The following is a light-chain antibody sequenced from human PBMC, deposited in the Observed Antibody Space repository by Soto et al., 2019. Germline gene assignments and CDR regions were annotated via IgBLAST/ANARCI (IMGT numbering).Light chain of an antibody. CDR1: QSVSSN. J-gene: IGKJ1*01. V-gene: IGKV3-15*01. CDR2: GAS. CDR3: QQYNNWLWT. Sequence: EIVMTQSPATLSLSPGERATLSCRASQSVSSNLAWYQQKPGQAPRLLIYGASTRATGIPARFSGSGSGTEFTLTISSLQSEDVAVYYCQQYNNWLWTFGQGTKVEIK.